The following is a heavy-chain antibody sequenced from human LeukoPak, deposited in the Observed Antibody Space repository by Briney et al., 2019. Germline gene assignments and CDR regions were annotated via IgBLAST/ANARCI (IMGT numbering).Heavy chain of an antibody. CDR3: ARDRVGYYYDSSGYDLDY. CDR1: GFTFSSYS. Sequence: EGSLRLSCAASGFTFSSYSMNWVRQAPGKGLEWVSYISSSSSTIYYADSVKGRFTISRDNAKNSLYLQMNSLRAEDTAVYYCARDRVGYYYDSSGYDLDYWGQGTLVTVSS. CDR2: ISSSSSTI. D-gene: IGHD3-22*01. J-gene: IGHJ4*02. V-gene: IGHV3-48*01.